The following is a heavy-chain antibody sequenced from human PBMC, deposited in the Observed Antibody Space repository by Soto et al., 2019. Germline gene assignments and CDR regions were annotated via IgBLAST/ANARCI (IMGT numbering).Heavy chain of an antibody. Sequence: PSETLSLTCTVSGGSISSYYWSWIRQPPGKGLEWIGYIYYSGSTNYNPSLKSRVTISVDTSKNQFSLKLSSVTAADTAVYYCATGGIVVVRDVFDIWGQGTMVTVSS. CDR3: ATGGIVVVRDVFDI. D-gene: IGHD3-22*01. CDR2: IYYSGST. V-gene: IGHV4-59*01. CDR1: GGSISSYY. J-gene: IGHJ3*02.